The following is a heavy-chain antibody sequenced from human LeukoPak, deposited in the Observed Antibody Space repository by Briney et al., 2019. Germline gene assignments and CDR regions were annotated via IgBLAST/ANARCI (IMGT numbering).Heavy chain of an antibody. Sequence: PGGSLRLSCVASGLIFDEYAMHWVRQAPGKGLEWVSGISGKSGSLDYVDSVKGRFTISRDNAKNSLHLQMNSLRAEDTALYYCARDMEVTSGWSAFDIWGHGTMVTVSS. J-gene: IGHJ3*02. D-gene: IGHD6-19*01. CDR3: ARDMEVTSGWSAFDI. V-gene: IGHV3-9*01. CDR2: ISGKSGSL. CDR1: GLIFDEYA.